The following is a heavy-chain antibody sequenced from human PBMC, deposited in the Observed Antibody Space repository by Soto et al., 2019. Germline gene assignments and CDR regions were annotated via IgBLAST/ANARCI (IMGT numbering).Heavy chain of an antibody. V-gene: IGHV1-46*01. J-gene: IGHJ4*02. CDR1: GYTFTSYY. Sequence: QVQLVQSGAEVKKPGASVKVSCKASGYTFTSYYMHWVRQAPGQGLEWMGIINSSGGGTSYAQNFQGRVTMTRDTSTSTVYRELSSLRSEDTAVYYCARGPLWVGELLIDFLDDWGQGTLGTDAS. CDR2: INSSGGGT. CDR3: ARGPLWVGELLIDFLDD. D-gene: IGHD3-10*01.